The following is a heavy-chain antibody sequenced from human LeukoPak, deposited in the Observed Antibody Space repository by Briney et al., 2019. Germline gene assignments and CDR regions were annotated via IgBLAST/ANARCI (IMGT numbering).Heavy chain of an antibody. Sequence: PSETLSLTCAVYGGSFSGYYWSWIRQPPGKGLEWIGEINHSGSTNYNPSLKSRVTISVDTSKNQFSLKLSSVTAADTAVYYCARVQGHPPNGLDIWGQGTMVTVSS. CDR3: ARVQGHPPNGLDI. CDR1: GGSFSGYY. CDR2: INHSGST. D-gene: IGHD2-8*01. V-gene: IGHV4-34*01. J-gene: IGHJ3*02.